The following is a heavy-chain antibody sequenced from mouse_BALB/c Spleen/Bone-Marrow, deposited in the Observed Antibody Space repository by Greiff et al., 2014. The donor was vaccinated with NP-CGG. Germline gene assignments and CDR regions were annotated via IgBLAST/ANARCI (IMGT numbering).Heavy chain of an antibody. D-gene: IGHD1-1*01. CDR2: INPSTGYT. J-gene: IGHJ2*01. CDR1: GYTFTSYW. V-gene: IGHV1-7*01. CDR3: ARDPYYYGFDY. Sequence: QVQLQQSGAELAKPGASVKMSCKASGYTFTSYWMHWVKQRPGQGLEWIGYINPSTGYTEYNQKFKDKATLTAGKSSSTAYMQLSSLTSEDSAVYYCARDPYYYGFDYWGQGTTLTVSS.